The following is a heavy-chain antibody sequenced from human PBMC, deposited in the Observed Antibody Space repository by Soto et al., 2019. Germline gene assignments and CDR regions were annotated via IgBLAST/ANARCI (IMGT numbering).Heavy chain of an antibody. V-gene: IGHV4-59*01. CDR1: GGSISSYY. Sequence: PSETLSLTCTVSGGSISSYYWSWIRQPPGKGLEWIGYIYYSGSTNYNPSLKSRVTISVDTSKNQFSLKLSSVTAADTAVYYCARKYQLLGNFDYWGQGTLVTVSS. D-gene: IGHD2-2*01. CDR2: IYYSGST. J-gene: IGHJ4*02. CDR3: ARKYQLLGNFDY.